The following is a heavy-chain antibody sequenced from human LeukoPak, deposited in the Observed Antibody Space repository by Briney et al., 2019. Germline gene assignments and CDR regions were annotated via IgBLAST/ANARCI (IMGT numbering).Heavy chain of an antibody. Sequence: GGSLRLSCVASGFSFSSYSMNWVRQAPGEGQEWVSSISSSSGYINYADSVKGRFTISRDNAKKTVYLQMNSLRGSDTAVYYCASGWSGDWGRGTLVTVSS. J-gene: IGHJ4*02. D-gene: IGHD6-19*01. V-gene: IGHV3-21*01. CDR2: ISSSSGYI. CDR1: GFSFSSYS. CDR3: ASGWSGD.